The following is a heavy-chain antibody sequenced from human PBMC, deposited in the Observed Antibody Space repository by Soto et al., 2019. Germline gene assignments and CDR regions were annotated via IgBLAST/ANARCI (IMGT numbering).Heavy chain of an antibody. D-gene: IGHD5-12*01. J-gene: IGHJ4*02. Sequence: SVKVSCKSSGGTFSSYEVNWVRQAPGQGLEWVGGVIPIFGTTKYAPKFQGRIAISADQSTTMSYIELSSLRSEDTAVYFCATTGDGYNFDFWGQGTPVTVSS. CDR3: ATTGDGYNFDF. CDR1: GGTFSSYE. CDR2: VIPIFGTT. V-gene: IGHV1-69*13.